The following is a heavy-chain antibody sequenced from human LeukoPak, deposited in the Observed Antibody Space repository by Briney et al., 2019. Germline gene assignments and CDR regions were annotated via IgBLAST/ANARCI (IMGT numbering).Heavy chain of an antibody. V-gene: IGHV3-11*04. CDR3: ARAGADGDTIFGVVIIRGYNWFDP. J-gene: IGHJ5*02. D-gene: IGHD3-3*01. CDR2: ISSSGNTI. Sequence: PGGSLRLSCTASGFTFGDYAMSWVRQAPGKGLEWVSYISSSGNTIYYADSVKGRFTISRDNAKNSLYLQMNSLRAEDTAMYYCARAGADGDTIFGVVIIRGYNWFDPWGQGTLVTVSS. CDR1: GFTFGDYA.